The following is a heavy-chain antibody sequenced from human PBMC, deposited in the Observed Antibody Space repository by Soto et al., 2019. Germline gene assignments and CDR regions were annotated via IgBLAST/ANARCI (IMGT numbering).Heavy chain of an antibody. J-gene: IGHJ4*02. CDR1: GGSISSYY. Sequence: SETLSFTCTVSGGSISSYYWSWIRQPPGKGLEWIGYIYYSGSTNYNPSLKSRVTISVDTSKNQFSLKLSSVTAADTAVYYCARLRRYGSGSGCFDYWGQGTLVTVSS. CDR2: IYYSGST. D-gene: IGHD3-10*01. CDR3: ARLRRYGSGSGCFDY. V-gene: IGHV4-59*01.